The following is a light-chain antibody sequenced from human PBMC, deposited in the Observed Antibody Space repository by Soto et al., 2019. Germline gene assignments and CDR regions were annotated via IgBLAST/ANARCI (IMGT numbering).Light chain of an antibody. J-gene: IGLJ1*01. V-gene: IGLV2-11*01. CDR3: CSYAGSSSYV. CDR1: SSDIGGYNY. CDR2: TVT. Sequence: QSVLTQPRSVSGAPGQSVTISCTGTSSDIGGYNYVSWYQQHPGQAPKLMIYTVTKRPSGVPDRFSGSKSDNTAYLTISGLQADDEADYYCCSYAGSSSYVFGTGTKVTV.